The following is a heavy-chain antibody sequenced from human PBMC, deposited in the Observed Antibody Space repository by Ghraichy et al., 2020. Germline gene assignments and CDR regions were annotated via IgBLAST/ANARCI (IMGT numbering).Heavy chain of an antibody. D-gene: IGHD3-3*01. CDR2: MNPNSGNT. CDR1: GYTFTSYD. CDR3: ARVETYYDFWSGYSGYYGMDV. J-gene: IGHJ6*02. V-gene: IGHV1-8*01. Sequence: ASVKVSCKASGYTFTSYDINWVRQATGQGLEWMGWMNPNSGNTGYAQKFQGRVTMTRNTSISTAYMELSSLRSEDTAVYYCARVETYYDFWSGYSGYYGMDVWGQGTTVTVSS.